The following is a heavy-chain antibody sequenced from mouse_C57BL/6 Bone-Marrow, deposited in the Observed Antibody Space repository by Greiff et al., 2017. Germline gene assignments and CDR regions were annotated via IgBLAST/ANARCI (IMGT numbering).Heavy chain of an antibody. J-gene: IGHJ4*01. CDR3: ARSRGTVYAMDY. D-gene: IGHD1-1*01. V-gene: IGHV1-82*01. Sequence: VQLVESGPELVKPGASVKISCKASGYAFSSSWMNWVKQRPGKGLEWIGRIYPGDGDTNYNGKFKGKATLTADKSSSTAYMQLSSLTSEDSAVYFCARSRGTVYAMDYWGQGTSVTVSS. CDR2: IYPGDGDT. CDR1: GYAFSSSW.